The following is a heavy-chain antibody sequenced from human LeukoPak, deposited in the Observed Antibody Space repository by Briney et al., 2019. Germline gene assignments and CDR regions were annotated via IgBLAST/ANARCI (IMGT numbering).Heavy chain of an antibody. J-gene: IGHJ6*02. CDR3: AKGVHPADVDIVATLYYGMDV. D-gene: IGHD5-12*01. V-gene: IGHV3-23*01. CDR1: GFTFSSYA. CDR2: ISGSGGST. Sequence: GGSLRLSCAASGFTFSSYAMSWVRQAPGKGLEWVSAISGSGGSTYYADSVKGRFTISRDNSKNTLYLQMNSLRAEDTAVYYCAKGVHPADVDIVATLYYGMDVWGQGTTVTVSS.